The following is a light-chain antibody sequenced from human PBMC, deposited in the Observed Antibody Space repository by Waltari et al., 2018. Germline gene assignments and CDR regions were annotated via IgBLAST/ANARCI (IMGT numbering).Light chain of an antibody. V-gene: IGKV1-39*01. CDR2: GAS. J-gene: IGKJ1*01. Sequence: DIQMTQSPSSLSASVGDTVTVTCRASQNIRTYLNWYQQKTAKAPKLLIYGASTLQRGVPSRFRGSASGTEFTLTISSLQSEDFAVYYCQQYSEWPRTFGQGTKVEI. CDR3: QQYSEWPRT. CDR1: QNIRTY.